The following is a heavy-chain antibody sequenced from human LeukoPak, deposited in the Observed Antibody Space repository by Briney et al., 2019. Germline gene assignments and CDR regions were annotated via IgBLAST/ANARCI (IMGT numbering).Heavy chain of an antibody. CDR2: INPKTGVT. Sequence: ASVKVSCKAFKYTFTDYYMHWVRQAPGQGLEWVGWINPKTGVTKYAQNLQGRVTMTTDTSINSAYLELSGLTSDDTAIYYCARGTPIVATVTLAFEVWGQGTMVTVSS. D-gene: IGHD5-12*01. CDR1: KYTFTDYY. V-gene: IGHV1-2*02. CDR3: ARGTPIVATVTLAFEV. J-gene: IGHJ3*01.